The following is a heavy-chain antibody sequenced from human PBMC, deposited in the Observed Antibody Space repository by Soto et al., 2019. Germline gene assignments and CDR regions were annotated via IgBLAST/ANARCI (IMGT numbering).Heavy chain of an antibody. CDR2: IYYTGVT. V-gene: IGHV4-31*11. CDR1: GSSLHIGGYY. CDR3: ARDGSSTANWLDH. D-gene: IGHD2-2*01. J-gene: IGHJ5*02. Sequence: PXETLCLTCAVAGSSLHIGGYYWAWIRQNPGKGLEWIGYIYYTGVTYYNPSLGSRVNISVDTSKNQFSLELTSVTAADTAVYYCARDGSSTANWLDHWGQGILVTVSS.